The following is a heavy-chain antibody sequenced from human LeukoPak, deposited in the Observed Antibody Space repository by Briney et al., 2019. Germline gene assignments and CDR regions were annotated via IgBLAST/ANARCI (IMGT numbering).Heavy chain of an antibody. CDR1: GGSISSGSYY. D-gene: IGHD1-26*01. CDR2: IYTSGST. V-gene: IGHV4-61*02. CDR3: ARVRASGSYGMDSDY. J-gene: IGHJ4*02. Sequence: SQTLSLTCTVSGGSISSGSYYWSWIRQPAGKGLEWIGRIYTSGSTNYNPSLKSRVTISVDTSKNQFSLKLSSVTAADTAVYYCARVRASGSYGMDSDYWGQGTLVTVSS.